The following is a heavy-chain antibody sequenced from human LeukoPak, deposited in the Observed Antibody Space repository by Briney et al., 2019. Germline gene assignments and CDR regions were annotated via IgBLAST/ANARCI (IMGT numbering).Heavy chain of an antibody. CDR3: ARNYYFHYYMDV. Sequence: SETLSLTCTGSGGSISSGDYYWSWIRQPPGKGLEWIGYIYYSGSTYYNPSLKSRLTISVDTSKNQFSLKLSSVTAADTAVYYCARNYYFHYYMDVWGKGTTVTVSS. CDR2: IYYSGST. J-gene: IGHJ6*03. CDR1: GGSISSGDYY. V-gene: IGHV4-30-4*08.